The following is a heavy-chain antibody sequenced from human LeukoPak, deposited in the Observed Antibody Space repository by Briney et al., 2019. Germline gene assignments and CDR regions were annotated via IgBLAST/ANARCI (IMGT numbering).Heavy chain of an antibody. V-gene: IGHV4-38-2*01. J-gene: IGHJ4*02. Sequence: PSETLSLTCRVSDYYINNGYYWGWIRQPPGKGLEWVGSIYYSGSTYYNPSLKSRVTISVDTSKNQFSLKLSSVTAADTAVYYCARYYYDSSGYSTYFDYWGQGTLVTVSS. CDR2: IYYSGST. CDR3: ARYYYDSSGYSTYFDY. CDR1: DYYINNGYY. D-gene: IGHD3-22*01.